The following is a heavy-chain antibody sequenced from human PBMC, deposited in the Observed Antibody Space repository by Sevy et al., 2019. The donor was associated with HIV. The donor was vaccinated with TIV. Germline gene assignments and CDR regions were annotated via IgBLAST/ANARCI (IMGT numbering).Heavy chain of an antibody. Sequence: GGSLRLSCAGSGFTFSDYDMHWVRQAPGKGLEWVAVMSHDGNYKNYADSVKVRFTISRDNFKNTLYLQMNSLGVEDTAIYFCARLFSCGGDCYYLDHWGQGALVTVSS. CDR3: ARLFSCGGDCYYLDH. D-gene: IGHD2-21*02. J-gene: IGHJ4*02. V-gene: IGHV3-30*04. CDR1: GFTFSDYD. CDR2: MSHDGNYK.